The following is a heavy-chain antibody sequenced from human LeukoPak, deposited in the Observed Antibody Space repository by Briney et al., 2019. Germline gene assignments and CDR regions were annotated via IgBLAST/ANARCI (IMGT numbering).Heavy chain of an antibody. Sequence: GGSLRLSCAASGFTFSSYGMHWVRQPPGKGLEWVSVIYSGDSTYYAESVQGRFTISRDRTKNTVYLQMNSLRAEDTAVYYCASGGHGGGWSNFEYWGQGTLVTVSS. CDR2: IYSGDST. D-gene: IGHD6-19*01. V-gene: IGHV3-NL1*01. CDR1: GFTFSSYG. J-gene: IGHJ4*02. CDR3: ASGGHGGGWSNFEY.